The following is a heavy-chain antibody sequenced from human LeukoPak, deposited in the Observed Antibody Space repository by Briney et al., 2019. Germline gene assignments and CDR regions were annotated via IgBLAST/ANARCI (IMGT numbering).Heavy chain of an antibody. V-gene: IGHV4-59*01. CDR1: GGSISSYY. D-gene: IGHD1-7*01. CDR3: ARDNWNYGSSMDV. J-gene: IGHJ6*02. Sequence: PSKTLSLTCTVSGGSISSYYWSWIRQPPGKGLEWIGYIYYSGSTNYNPSLKSRVTISVDTSKNQFSLKLSSVTAADTAVYYCARDNWNYGSSMDVWGQGTTVTVSS. CDR2: IYYSGST.